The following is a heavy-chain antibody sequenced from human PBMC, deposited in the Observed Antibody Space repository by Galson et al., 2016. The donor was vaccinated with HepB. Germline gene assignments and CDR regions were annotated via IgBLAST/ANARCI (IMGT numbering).Heavy chain of an antibody. J-gene: IGHJ4*02. CDR2: IYSGGST. D-gene: IGHD3-16*02. V-gene: IGHV3-53*01. Sequence: SLRLSCVVSGFAVRSNFMAWVRQAPGKGLEWVSLIYSGGSTYYADSVRGRFTISRDISKNTLFLEMLNLRAEDTAVYYCARVQTFYDYTWGTSRPRYFDYWGQGTLVTVSS. CDR3: ARVQTFYDYTWGTSRPRYFDY. CDR1: GFAVRSNF.